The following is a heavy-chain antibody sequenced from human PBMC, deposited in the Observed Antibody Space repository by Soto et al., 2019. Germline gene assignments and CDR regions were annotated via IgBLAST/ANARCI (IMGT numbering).Heavy chain of an antibody. J-gene: IGHJ4*02. D-gene: IGHD6-19*01. CDR3: ARTYTSGRYSFDY. V-gene: IGHV1-18*01. Sequence: QVQLVQSGAEVKKPGASVKVSCKTSGYTFTNYDISWVRQAPGQGLEWMGWISAYNGNTNYAEKFQGRVXXTXDTXTSTAYMELTSLRSDDTAVYYCARTYTSGRYSFDYWGQGTLVTVSS. CDR2: ISAYNGNT. CDR1: GYTFTNYD.